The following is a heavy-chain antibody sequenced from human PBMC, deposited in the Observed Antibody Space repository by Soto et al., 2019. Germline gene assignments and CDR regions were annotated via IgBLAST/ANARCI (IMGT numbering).Heavy chain of an antibody. CDR1: GYTFTGYY. Sequence: ASVKVSCKGSGYTFTGYYMHWVRQAPGQGLEWMGWINPNSGGTNYAQKFQGWVTMTRDTSISTAYMELSRLRSDDTAVYYCARDLGYGRYYYYGMNVWGQGTTVTVSS. V-gene: IGHV1-2*04. J-gene: IGHJ6*02. CDR2: INPNSGGT. D-gene: IGHD4-17*01. CDR3: ARDLGYGRYYYYGMNV.